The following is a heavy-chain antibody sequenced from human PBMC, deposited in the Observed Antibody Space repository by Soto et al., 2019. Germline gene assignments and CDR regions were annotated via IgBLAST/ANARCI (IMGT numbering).Heavy chain of an antibody. J-gene: IGHJ6*02. V-gene: IGHV4-30-4*01. D-gene: IGHD1-7*01. Sequence: QVQLQESGPGLVKPSQTLSLTCTVSGVSITSGDYNWSWLRQAPGKGLGWIGFVYTSWRTYSNPSLQRRLTMSAETSKNQFSLKMNSVTAADTAVYYCATLGIAGTTSHYYYGMDVWGQGTPVAVSS. CDR3: ATLGIAGTTSHYYYGMDV. CDR1: GVSITSGDYN. CDR2: VYTSWRT.